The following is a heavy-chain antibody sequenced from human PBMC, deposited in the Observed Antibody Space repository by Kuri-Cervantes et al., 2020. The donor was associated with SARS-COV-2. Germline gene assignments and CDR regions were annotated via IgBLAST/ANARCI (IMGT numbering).Heavy chain of an antibody. D-gene: IGHD5-24*01. Sequence: GGSLRLSCAASGFTFSSYAMHWVRQAPGKGLEWVAVISYDGSNKYYADSVKGRFTISRDNSKNTLYLQMNSLRVEDTAVYYCAREGERWLQFVFVWGQGTLVTVSS. J-gene: IGHJ4*02. CDR1: GFTFSSYA. CDR2: ISYDGSNK. CDR3: AREGERWLQFVFV. V-gene: IGHV3-30*04.